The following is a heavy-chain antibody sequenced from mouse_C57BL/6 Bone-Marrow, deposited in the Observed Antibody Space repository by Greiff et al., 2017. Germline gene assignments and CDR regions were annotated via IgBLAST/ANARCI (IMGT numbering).Heavy chain of an antibody. Sequence: VKLQESGAELVMPGASVKLSCKASGYTFTSYWMHWVKQRPGQGLEWIGEIDPSDSYTNYNQKFKGKSTLTVDKSSSTAYMQLSSLTSEDSAVYYCASNYYAMDYWGQGTSVTVSS. V-gene: IGHV1-69*01. CDR3: ASNYYAMDY. CDR2: IDPSDSYT. CDR1: GYTFTSYW. J-gene: IGHJ4*01.